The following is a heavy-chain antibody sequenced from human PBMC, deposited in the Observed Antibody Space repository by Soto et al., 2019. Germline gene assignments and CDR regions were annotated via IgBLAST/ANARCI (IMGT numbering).Heavy chain of an antibody. CDR3: ARSVPSRDIVDP. D-gene: IGHD5-12*01. CDR2: MSPNSGKT. CDR1: GYTFSTYD. Sequence: ASVKVSCKASGYTFSTYDINWVRQATGQGLEWMGWMSPNSGKTGYSQKFQGRVTMTTNTSISTAYMELSSLSSDDTGVYYCARSVPSRDIVDPWGQGTLVTVSS. V-gene: IGHV1-8*01. J-gene: IGHJ5*02.